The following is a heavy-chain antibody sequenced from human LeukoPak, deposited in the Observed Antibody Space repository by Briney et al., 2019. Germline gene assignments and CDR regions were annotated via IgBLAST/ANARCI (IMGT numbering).Heavy chain of an antibody. CDR1: GFDFGSDA. D-gene: IGHD6-19*01. J-gene: IGHJ4*02. Sequence: GGSLRLSCTASGFDFGSDAMHWVRQAPGKGLEWVAFIWYDGSNDHYADSVKGRFTISRDNSKNTVCLQMNSLRVEDTAVYYCARDPSGSGWSLNNWGQGTLVTVSS. V-gene: IGHV3-33*01. CDR3: ARDPSGSGWSLNN. CDR2: IWYDGSND.